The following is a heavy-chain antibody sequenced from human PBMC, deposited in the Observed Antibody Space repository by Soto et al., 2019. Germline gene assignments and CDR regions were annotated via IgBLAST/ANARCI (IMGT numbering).Heavy chain of an antibody. V-gene: IGHV1-2*02. Sequence: QVQLVQSGTEVKKPGASVKVSCKASGYTVTDYYIHWVRQAPGQGLEWMGWIDPKNGGTIYAQKFQDIVTRTRDTSISTAYMDLSRLTSDDTSLYYCARDDYGIYPYWGQGTLVTVSS. CDR1: GYTVTDYY. CDR2: IDPKNGGT. D-gene: IGHD1-26*01. J-gene: IGHJ4*02. CDR3: ARDDYGIYPY.